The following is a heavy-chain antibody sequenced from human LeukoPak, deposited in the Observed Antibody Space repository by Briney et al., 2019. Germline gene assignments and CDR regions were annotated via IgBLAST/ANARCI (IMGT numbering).Heavy chain of an antibody. Sequence: SETLSLTCTVSGGSISSYYWSWIRQPPGKGLEWIGYIYYSGSTNYNPSLKSRVTISVDTSKNQFSLKLSSVTAADTAVYYCARVPDILTNNWFDPWGQGTLVTVYS. CDR1: GGSISSYY. D-gene: IGHD3-9*01. CDR3: ARVPDILTNNWFDP. V-gene: IGHV4-59*01. CDR2: IYYSGST. J-gene: IGHJ5*02.